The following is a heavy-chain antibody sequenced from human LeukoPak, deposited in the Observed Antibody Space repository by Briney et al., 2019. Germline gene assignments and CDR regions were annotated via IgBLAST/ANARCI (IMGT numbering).Heavy chain of an antibody. CDR3: ARDRYYYDSSGYYQLDY. V-gene: IGHV4-59*01. Sequence: SETLSLTCTVSGASMSTYYWSWIRQPPGKGLEWIGYIYYSGSTNYNPSLKSRVTISVDTAKNQFSLNLRSVTAADTAVYYCARDRYYYDSSGYYQLDYWGQGTLVTVSS. J-gene: IGHJ4*02. CDR2: IYYSGST. D-gene: IGHD3-22*01. CDR1: GASMSTYY.